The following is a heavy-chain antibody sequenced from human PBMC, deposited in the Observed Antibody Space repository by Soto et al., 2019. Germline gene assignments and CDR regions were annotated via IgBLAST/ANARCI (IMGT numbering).Heavy chain of an antibody. D-gene: IGHD2-2*01. V-gene: IGHV4-59*08. CDR3: ASNPQATSRGWFDP. CDR1: GGSISSYY. CDR2: IYYSGST. J-gene: IGHJ5*02. Sequence: SETLSLTCTVSGGSISSYYWSWIRQPPGKGLEWIGYIYYSGSTNYSPSLKSRVTISVDTSKNQFSLKLSSVTAADTAVYYCASNPQATSRGWFDPWGQGTLVTVSS.